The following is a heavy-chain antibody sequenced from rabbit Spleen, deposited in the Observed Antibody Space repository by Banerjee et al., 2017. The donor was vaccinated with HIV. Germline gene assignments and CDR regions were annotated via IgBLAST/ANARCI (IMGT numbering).Heavy chain of an antibody. CDR3: ARDTASSFSSYGMDL. V-gene: IGHV1S40*01. D-gene: IGHD6-1*01. Sequence: QSLEESGGGLVQPEGSLTLTCTASGISFGISDYMCWVRQAPGKGLEWIACIDAGSSDFTYHASWAKGRFTISKTSSTTVTLQVTSLTVADTATYFCARDTASSFSSYGMDLWGPGTLVTVS. J-gene: IGHJ6*01. CDR1: GISFGISDY. CDR2: IDAGSSDFT.